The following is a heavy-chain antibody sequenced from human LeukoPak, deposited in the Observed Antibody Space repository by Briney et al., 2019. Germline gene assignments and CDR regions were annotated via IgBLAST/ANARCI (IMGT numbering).Heavy chain of an antibody. CDR3: ARDYSMDTAMVKGVDYFDY. CDR1: GGSISSYY. D-gene: IGHD5-18*01. V-gene: IGHV4-39*07. Sequence: SETLSLTCTVSGGSISSYYWGWIRQPPGKGLEWIGSIYYSGSTYYNPSLKSRVTISVDTSKNQFSLKLSSVTAADTAVYYCARDYSMDTAMVKGVDYFDYWGQGTLVTVSS. CDR2: IYYSGST. J-gene: IGHJ4*02.